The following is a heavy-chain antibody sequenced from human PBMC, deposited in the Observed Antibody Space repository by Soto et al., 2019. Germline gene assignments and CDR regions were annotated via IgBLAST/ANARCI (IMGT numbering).Heavy chain of an antibody. V-gene: IGHV6-1*01. Sequence: SQTLSLTCAISGDSVSSNSAAWNWIRQSPSRGLEWLGRTYYRSKWYNDYAVSVKSRITINPDTSKNQFSLQLNSVTPEDTAVYYCAREGGTGYFSSTSCYGYYHGMDVWGQATTVTVSS. CDR2: TYYRSKWYN. D-gene: IGHD2-2*01. J-gene: IGHJ6*02. CDR1: GDSVSSNSAA. CDR3: AREGGTGYFSSTSCYGYYHGMDV.